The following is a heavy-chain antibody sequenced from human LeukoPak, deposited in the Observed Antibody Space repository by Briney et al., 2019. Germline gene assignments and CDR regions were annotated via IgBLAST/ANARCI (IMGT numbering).Heavy chain of an antibody. CDR3: ISRWADF. CDR1: GFNLDTYW. CDR2: LDPSGSEK. D-gene: IGHD6-13*01. J-gene: IGHJ4*02. Sequence: GGSLRLSCVASGFNLDTYWMTWVRQAPGKGLEWVANLDPSGSEKNYVDSVKGRFTISRDNAKNSLYLQMNSLGADDTAVYYCISRWADFWGQGTLVTVSS. V-gene: IGHV3-7*01.